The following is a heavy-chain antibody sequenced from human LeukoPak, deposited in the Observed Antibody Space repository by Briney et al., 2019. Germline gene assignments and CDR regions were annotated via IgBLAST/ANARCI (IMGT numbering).Heavy chain of an antibody. D-gene: IGHD3-22*01. Sequence: EASVKVSCKASGGTFSSYAISWVRQAPGQGLEWMAGIIPIFGTANYAQKFQGRVTITADKSTSTAYMELSSLRSEDTAVYYCARGDDYYDSSGYYYTRFDPWGQGTLVTVSS. CDR3: ARGDDYYDSSGYYYTRFDP. V-gene: IGHV1-69*06. CDR1: GGTFSSYA. J-gene: IGHJ5*02. CDR2: IIPIFGTA.